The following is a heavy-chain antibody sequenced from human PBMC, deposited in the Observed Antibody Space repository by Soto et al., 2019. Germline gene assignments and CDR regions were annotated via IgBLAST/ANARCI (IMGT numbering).Heavy chain of an antibody. CDR1: GFTFSDHY. D-gene: IGHD4-4*01. J-gene: IGHJ4*02. Sequence: EVQLVESGGGLVQPGGSLRLYCAASGFTFSDHYMDWVRQAPGKGLEWVGRIRNKANSYTTEYAASVKGRFTISRDDSKNSLYLQMNSLKTEDTAVYYCSRAGILTTPYYFDYWGQGTLVTVSS. CDR3: SRAGILTTPYYFDY. V-gene: IGHV3-72*01. CDR2: IRNKANSYTT.